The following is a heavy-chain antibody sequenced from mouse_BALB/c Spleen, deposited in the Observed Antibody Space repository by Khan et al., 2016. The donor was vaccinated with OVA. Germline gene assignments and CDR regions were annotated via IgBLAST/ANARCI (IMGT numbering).Heavy chain of an antibody. CDR2: VHPNNGGT. D-gene: IGHD1-1*01. CDR3: GRISIITVEGFAY. CDR1: GYSFTGYY. Sequence: IELQQSGPDLVKPGASVKISCKTSGYSFTGYYIHWVKQSQGKSLEWIGRVHPNNGGTTYNQKFKGKAILTVEKSSSTAYMELRSLTSEDSAVYYCGRISIITVEGFAYWGQGTLVTVSA. V-gene: IGHV1-18*01. J-gene: IGHJ3*01.